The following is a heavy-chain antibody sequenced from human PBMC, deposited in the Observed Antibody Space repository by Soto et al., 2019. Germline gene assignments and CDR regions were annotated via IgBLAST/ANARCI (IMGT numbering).Heavy chain of an antibody. CDR2: IYWDDDK. CDR1: GFSLSTSGVG. J-gene: IGHJ3*02. V-gene: IGHV2-5*02. D-gene: IGHD2-2*01. Sequence: QITLKESGPTLVKPTQTLTLTCTFSGFSLSTSGVGVGWIRQPPGKALEWLALIYWDDDKRYSPSLKSRLTTTRDSSNCHVVLTLSYLDPVDTASHHCADGWGDCSSASCPRRQSGDAFDSWCQGIMVTVS. CDR3: ADGWGDCSSASCPRRQSGDAFDS.